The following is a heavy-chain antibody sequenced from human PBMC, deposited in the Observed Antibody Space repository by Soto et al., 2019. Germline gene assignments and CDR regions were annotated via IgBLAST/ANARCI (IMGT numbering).Heavy chain of an antibody. Sequence: QVQLQESGPGLVKPSQTLSLTSTASGGSISSGGYYWSWIRQHPGKGLEWIGYIYYSGSTYYNPSLKSRVTISVDTSKNQFSLKLSSVTAADTAVYYCARSGYSYGPNPLLYWGQGTLVTVSS. CDR3: ARSGYSYGPNPLLY. J-gene: IGHJ4*02. CDR1: GGSISSGGYY. CDR2: IYYSGST. D-gene: IGHD5-18*01. V-gene: IGHV4-31*03.